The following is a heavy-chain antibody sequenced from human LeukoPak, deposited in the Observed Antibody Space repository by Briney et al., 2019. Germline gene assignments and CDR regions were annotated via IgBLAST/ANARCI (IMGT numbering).Heavy chain of an antibody. CDR2: IYYSGST. Sequence: PSETLSLTCTVSGGSLSSYYWSWIRQPPGKGLEWIGYIYYSGSTNYNPSLKSRVTISVDTSKNQFSLKLSSVTAADTAVYYCARRWYVGRNWFDPWGQGTLVTVSS. J-gene: IGHJ5*02. D-gene: IGHD4-23*01. V-gene: IGHV4-59*01. CDR3: ARRWYVGRNWFDP. CDR1: GGSLSSYY.